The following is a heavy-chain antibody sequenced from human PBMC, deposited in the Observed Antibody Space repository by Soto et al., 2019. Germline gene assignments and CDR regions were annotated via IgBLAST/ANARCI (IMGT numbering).Heavy chain of an antibody. Sequence: QVQLVESGGGVVQPGRSLRLSCAASGFTFSSYAMHWVRQAPGKGLEWVAVISYDGSNKYYADSVKGRFTISRDNSKNTLYLQMNSLRAEDTAVYYCARASGSGSYKGLLDYFDYWGQGTLVTVSS. J-gene: IGHJ4*02. D-gene: IGHD3-10*01. V-gene: IGHV3-30-3*01. CDR3: ARASGSGSYKGLLDYFDY. CDR2: ISYDGSNK. CDR1: GFTFSSYA.